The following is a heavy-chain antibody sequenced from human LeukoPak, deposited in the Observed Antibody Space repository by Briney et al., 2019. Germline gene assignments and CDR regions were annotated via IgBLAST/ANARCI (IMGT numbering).Heavy chain of an antibody. Sequence: SETLSLTCTVSGGSISSYYWSWIRQPAGKGLEWIGRIYTSGSTNYNPSLKSRVTMSVDTSKNQFSLKLSSVTAADTAVYYCAREEGANLPRYYYYYMDVWGKGTTVTVSS. J-gene: IGHJ6*03. CDR2: IYTSGST. CDR1: GGSISSYY. CDR3: AREEGANLPRYYYYYMDV. D-gene: IGHD4/OR15-4a*01. V-gene: IGHV4-4*07.